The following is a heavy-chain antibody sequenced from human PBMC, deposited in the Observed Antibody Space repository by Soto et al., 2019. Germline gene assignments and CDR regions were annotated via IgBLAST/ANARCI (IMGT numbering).Heavy chain of an antibody. CDR3: ARVPDR. J-gene: IGHJ5*02. V-gene: IGHV4-30-2*01. Sequence: PSETLSLTCAVSGGSISSGGYSWSWIRQPPGKGLEWIGYIYHSGSTYYKQSLKSRVTISVERSKNQFSLKLSSVTAADTAVYYCARVPDRWGQGTLVTVSS. D-gene: IGHD2-2*01. CDR2: IYHSGST. CDR1: GGSISSGGYS.